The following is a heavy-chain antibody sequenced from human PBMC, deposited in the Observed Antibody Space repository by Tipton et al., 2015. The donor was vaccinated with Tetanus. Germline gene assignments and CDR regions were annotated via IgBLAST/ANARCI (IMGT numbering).Heavy chain of an antibody. D-gene: IGHD3-3*01. Sequence: QSGAEVKKPGESLRISCKASGYFFDTHWIAWVRQMPGKGLEWMGIIYPGDSDTRYSPSFQGQVTMSADRSTATAYLQWGSLKASDTAIYYCARHFGEMLYAPFRFDPWGQGTLVTVSS. CDR1: GYFFDTHW. V-gene: IGHV5-51*01. CDR2: IYPGDSDT. CDR3: ARHFGEMLYAPFRFDP. J-gene: IGHJ5*02.